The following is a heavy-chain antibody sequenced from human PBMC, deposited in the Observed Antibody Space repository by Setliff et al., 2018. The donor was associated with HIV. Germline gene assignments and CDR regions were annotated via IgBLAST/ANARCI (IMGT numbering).Heavy chain of an antibody. Sequence: PSETLSLTCTVSGDSISSYYWSWIRQPPGKGLEWIGYIYTSGSTNYNPSLKSRVTISVDTSKNPFSLKLSSVTAADTAVYFCARRAANGLFDYWGQGTLVTVSS. CDR2: IYTSGST. CDR3: ARRAANGLFDY. V-gene: IGHV4-4*09. CDR1: GDSISSYY. D-gene: IGHD2-15*01. J-gene: IGHJ4*02.